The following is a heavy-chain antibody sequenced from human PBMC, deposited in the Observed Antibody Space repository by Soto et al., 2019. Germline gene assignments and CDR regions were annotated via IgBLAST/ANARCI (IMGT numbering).Heavy chain of an antibody. J-gene: IGHJ5*02. CDR1: GYIFANYD. V-gene: IGHV1-8*01. D-gene: IGHD3-16*01. Sequence: ASVKVSCKASGYIFANYDVNWVRQATGQGLEWMGWMNANTGNTGYAQKFQGRITMTRDTSINTAYMELSSLTFEDTAIYYCARGRFRQTYFDPWG. CDR3: ARGRFRQTYFDP. CDR2: MNANTGNT.